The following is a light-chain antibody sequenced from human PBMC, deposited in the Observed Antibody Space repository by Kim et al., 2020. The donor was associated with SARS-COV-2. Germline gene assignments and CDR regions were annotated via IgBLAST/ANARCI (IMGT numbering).Light chain of an antibody. CDR2: GKN. V-gene: IGLV3-19*01. CDR3: DSRHSSAKRRV. Sequence: SSELTQDPAVSVALGQTVRITCQGDSLRSYYANWYQQKPGQAPVLVIYGKNNRPSGIPDRFSGSNSGNTASLTITGAQAEDEADYYCDSRHSSAKRRVFG. CDR1: SLRSYY. J-gene: IGLJ1*01.